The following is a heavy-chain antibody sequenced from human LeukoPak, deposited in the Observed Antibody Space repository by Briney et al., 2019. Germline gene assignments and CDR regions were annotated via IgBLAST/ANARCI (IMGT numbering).Heavy chain of an antibody. Sequence: GGSLRLSCAASGFTFSSYGMHWVRQAPGKGLEWVAVISYDGSNKYYADSVKGRFTISRDNSKNTLYLQMNSLRAEDTAVYYCAKAGSRGYGGLDAFDIWGQGTMVTVSS. V-gene: IGHV3-30*18. D-gene: IGHD5-12*01. CDR3: AKAGSRGYGGLDAFDI. CDR2: ISYDGSNK. J-gene: IGHJ3*02. CDR1: GFTFSSYG.